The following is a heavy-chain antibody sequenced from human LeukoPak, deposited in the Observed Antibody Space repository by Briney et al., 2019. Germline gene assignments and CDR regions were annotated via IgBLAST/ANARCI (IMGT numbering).Heavy chain of an antibody. Sequence: ASVKVSCKASGYTFTGYYMHWVRQAPEQGLEWMGWINPNSGGTNYAQKFQGRVTMTRDTSISTAYMGLSRLRSDDTAVYYCARGGYSYGYRHDYYYYMDVWGKGTTVTVSS. V-gene: IGHV1-2*02. CDR2: INPNSGGT. CDR3: ARGGYSYGYRHDYYYYMDV. CDR1: GYTFTGYY. J-gene: IGHJ6*03. D-gene: IGHD5-18*01.